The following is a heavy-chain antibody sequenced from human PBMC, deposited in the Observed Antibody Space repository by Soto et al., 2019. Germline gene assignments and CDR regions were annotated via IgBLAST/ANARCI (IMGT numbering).Heavy chain of an antibody. V-gene: IGHV3-72*01. CDR2: TRNKANSYTT. J-gene: IGHJ6*02. D-gene: IGHD5-12*01. CDR3: ARADIVATTIGYYYYGMDV. Sequence: SLLLSSAASGFTFSDHYMDWVRQAPGKGLEWVGRTRNKANSYTTEYAASVKGGFTISRDDSKNSLYLQMSSLKTEDTAVYYCARADIVATTIGYYYYGMDVWGQGTTVTVSS. CDR1: GFTFSDHY.